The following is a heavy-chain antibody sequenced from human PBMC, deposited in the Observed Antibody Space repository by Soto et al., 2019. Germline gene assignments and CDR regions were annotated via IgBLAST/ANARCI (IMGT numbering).Heavy chain of an antibody. CDR2: ISSDGSNR. D-gene: IGHD3-22*01. V-gene: IGHV3-23*01. CDR3: VSWVSVHFGY. Sequence: HPGGSLRLSCAASGFTISSRDNHAMSWVRQAPGKGPEWISTISSDGSNRHYADSVLGRFTISRDSSRSTVNLLMNRLRVEDTARYFCVSWVSVHFGYWGPGTLVTVSS. J-gene: IGHJ4*02. CDR1: GFTISSRDNHA.